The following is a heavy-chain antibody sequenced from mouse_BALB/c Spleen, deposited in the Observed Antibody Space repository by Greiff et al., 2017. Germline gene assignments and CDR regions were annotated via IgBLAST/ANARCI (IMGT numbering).Heavy chain of an antibody. D-gene: IGHD3-3*01. CDR1: GFTFSSYA. J-gene: IGHJ4*01. CDR3: ARHAGTSMDY. Sequence: EVKLVESGGGLVKPGGSLKLSCAASGFTFSSYAMSWVRQTPEKRLEWVATISSGGSYTYYPDSVKGRFTISRDNAKNTLYLQMSSLRSEDTAMYYCARHAGTSMDYWGQGTSVTVSS. CDR2: ISSGGSYT. V-gene: IGHV5-9-3*01.